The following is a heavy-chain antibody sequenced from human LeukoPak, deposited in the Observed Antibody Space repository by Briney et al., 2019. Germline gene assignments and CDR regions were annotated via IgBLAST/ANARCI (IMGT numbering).Heavy chain of an antibody. J-gene: IGHJ6*04. CDR1: GFTFITYG. Sequence: GGSLRLSCAASGFTFITYGMTWVRQAPGKGLEWVAGISGSGDNTYYADSVKGRFTISRDDSKNTLYLQMNSLRAEDTAVYYCARDGTPIHGSGWVYMDVWGKGTTVTISS. V-gene: IGHV3-23*01. CDR2: ISGSGDNT. D-gene: IGHD6-25*01. CDR3: ARDGTPIHGSGWVYMDV.